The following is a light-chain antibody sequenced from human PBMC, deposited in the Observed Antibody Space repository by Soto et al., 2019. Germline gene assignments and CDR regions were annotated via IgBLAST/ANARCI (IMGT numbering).Light chain of an antibody. V-gene: IGLV1-47*01. CDR2: RNN. CDR1: SSNIGINY. Sequence: QSVLTQPPSASGTPGQRVTISCSGSSSNIGINYVYWYQQLPGTAPKLLIYRNNQRPSGVPDRFSGSKSGTSATLAISGLRSEDETDYDCAAWDDSLSSWVFGVGTKVTVL. CDR3: AAWDDSLSSWV. J-gene: IGLJ3*02.